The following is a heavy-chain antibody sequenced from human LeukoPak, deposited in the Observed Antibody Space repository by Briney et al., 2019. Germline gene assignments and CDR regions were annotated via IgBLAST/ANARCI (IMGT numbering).Heavy chain of an antibody. D-gene: IGHD4-17*01. CDR1: GFTFSSHG. CDR3: AKEIRPNDC. J-gene: IGHJ4*02. Sequence: GGSLRLSCAASGFTFSSHGMCWVRQAPGRGLEWVSSISIGGDTTYSDSVKGRFTISRDNSKNTLYLRLDSLRAEDTAIYYCAKEIRPNDCWGQGTLVTVS. CDR2: ISIGGDTT. V-gene: IGHV3-23*01.